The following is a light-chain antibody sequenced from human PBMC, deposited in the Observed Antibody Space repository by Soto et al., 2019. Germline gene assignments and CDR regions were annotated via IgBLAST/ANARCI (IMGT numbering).Light chain of an antibody. CDR2: QDS. Sequence: SYELTQPPSVSVSPGQTASITCSGDKLGEKYACWYQQKPGQSPVLVIYQDSKRPSGIPERFSGSNSGNTATLTISGTQAMDEADYYCKAWDSSTVVFGGGTKVTVL. CDR1: KLGEKY. CDR3: KAWDSSTVV. J-gene: IGLJ2*01. V-gene: IGLV3-1*01.